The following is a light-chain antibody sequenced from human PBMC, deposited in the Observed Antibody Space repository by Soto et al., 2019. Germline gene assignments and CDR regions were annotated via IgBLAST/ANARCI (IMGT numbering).Light chain of an antibody. CDR1: QGIRGD. V-gene: IGKV1-6*01. CDR3: IQDFISPLT. CDR2: ATS. J-gene: IGKJ1*01. Sequence: IQMTQSPPSLSASLGDRVTITCRASQGIRGDLGWYQQKPGKAPKLLISATSTLQSGVPSRFSGRGSGTNFTLTISSLQSEDSATYYCIQDFISPLTVGQGTKVDIK.